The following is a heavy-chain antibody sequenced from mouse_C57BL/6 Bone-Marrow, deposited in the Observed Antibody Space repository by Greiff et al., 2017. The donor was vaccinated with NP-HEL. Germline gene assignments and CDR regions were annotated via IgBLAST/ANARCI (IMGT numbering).Heavy chain of an antibody. V-gene: IGHV1-26*01. CDR1: GYTFTDYY. Sequence: VQLQQSGPELVKPGASVKISCKASGYTFTDYYMNWVKQSHGKSLEWIGDINPNNGGTSYNQKFKGKATLTVDKSSSTAYMELRSLTSEDSAVYYCARRKSYFDVWGTGTTVTVSS. CDR3: ARRKSYFDV. CDR2: INPNNGGT. J-gene: IGHJ1*03.